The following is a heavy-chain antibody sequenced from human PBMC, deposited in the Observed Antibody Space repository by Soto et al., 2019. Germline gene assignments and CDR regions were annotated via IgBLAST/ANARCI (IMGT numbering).Heavy chain of an antibody. CDR2: ISGSGGST. CDR1: GFTFSSYA. CDR3: AKEGSIFGVVIPQLGSYFDY. J-gene: IGHJ4*02. Sequence: GGSLRLSCAASGFTFSSYAMSWVRQAPGKGLEWVSAISGSGGSTYYADSVKGRCTISRENSKNTLYLQMNSLRAEDTAVYYCAKEGSIFGVVIPQLGSYFDYWGQGTLVTVSS. D-gene: IGHD3-3*01. V-gene: IGHV3-23*01.